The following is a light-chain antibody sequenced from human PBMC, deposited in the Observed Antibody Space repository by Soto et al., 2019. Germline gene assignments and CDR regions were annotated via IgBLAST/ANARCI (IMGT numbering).Light chain of an antibody. CDR1: QSVSTN. CDR2: GAS. Sequence: EIVMTQSPSTRSGSPGESATLSCRASQSVSTNFAWYQQKPGQAPRLLIYGASTRATAVPARFTASGSGTEFTLTISSLQSEDVAVYYCQQYNTSPRTFGQGTKVDI. J-gene: IGKJ1*01. CDR3: QQYNTSPRT. V-gene: IGKV3-15*01.